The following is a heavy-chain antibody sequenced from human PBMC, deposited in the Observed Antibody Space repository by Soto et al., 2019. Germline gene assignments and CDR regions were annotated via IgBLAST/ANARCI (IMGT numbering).Heavy chain of an antibody. Sequence: GSLRLSCVTSGFDFGSYYMTWIRQAPGKGLEWVSHISSQSIYTNYADSVKGRFTISRDISRNTVFLQMDSLRAEDTAVYYCAKDRQYPRDYFHYWGQGTLVTVSS. CDR1: GFDFGSYY. CDR2: ISSQSIYT. D-gene: IGHD4-4*01. V-gene: IGHV3-11*05. J-gene: IGHJ4*02. CDR3: AKDRQYPRDYFHY.